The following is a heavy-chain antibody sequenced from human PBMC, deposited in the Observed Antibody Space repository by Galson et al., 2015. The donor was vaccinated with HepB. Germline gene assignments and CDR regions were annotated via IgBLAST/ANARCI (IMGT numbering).Heavy chain of an antibody. V-gene: IGHV3-23*01. D-gene: IGHD2-15*01. CDR3: AKDGIMVANNPYHFHY. J-gene: IGHJ4*02. CDR1: GFSFTRYA. Sequence: SLRLSCAASGFSFTRYAMTWARQAPGKGLAWVSRITSSGGNSYYPDSVKGRFTVSRDNSKHTLLLQLNSLRAEDTAMYFCAKDGIMVANNPYHFHYWGQGTLVTVSS. CDR2: ITSSGGNS.